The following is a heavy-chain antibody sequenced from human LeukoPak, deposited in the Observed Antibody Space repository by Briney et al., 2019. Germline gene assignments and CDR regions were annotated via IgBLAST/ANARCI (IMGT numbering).Heavy chain of an antibody. CDR2: MKQDGSEK. V-gene: IGHV3-7*01. J-gene: IGHJ4*02. Sequence: PGGSLRLSCAASGFTFSNYWMSWVRQAPGKGLEWVANMKQDGSEKYYVDSVKGRVTISRDNAKNSLYLQMHSLRAEDTALYYCARGYYYGSGTYLSPYFDYWGQGTLVTLSS. CDR1: GFTFSNYW. CDR3: ARGYYYGSGTYLSPYFDY. D-gene: IGHD3-10*01.